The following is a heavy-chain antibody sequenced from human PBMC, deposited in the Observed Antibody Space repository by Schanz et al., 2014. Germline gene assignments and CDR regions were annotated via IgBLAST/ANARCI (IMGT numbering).Heavy chain of an antibody. Sequence: EVQLVESGGGLVKPGGSLRLSCGVSGFTASSHSMNWVRQAPGKGLEWVSTIGTSGGTNYAESVKGRFTISRDNSKNTLYLQMNSLRAEDTAVYYCARDHTTESYYSAGPPIDYWGQGTLLTVSS. CDR1: GFTASSHS. CDR2: IGTSGGT. V-gene: IGHV3-21*02. D-gene: IGHD1-26*01. CDR3: ARDHTTESYYSAGPPIDY. J-gene: IGHJ4*02.